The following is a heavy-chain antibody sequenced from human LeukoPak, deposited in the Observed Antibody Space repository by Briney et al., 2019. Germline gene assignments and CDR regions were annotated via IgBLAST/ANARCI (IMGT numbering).Heavy chain of an antibody. J-gene: IGHJ4*02. CDR2: ISSSSGTI. V-gene: IGHV3-48*04. CDR1: GFTVSSNY. Sequence: GGSLRLSCAASGFTVSSNYMSWVRQAPGKGLEWVSYISSSSGTIYYADSVKGRFTIARDNAKNSLYLQMNSLRAEDTAVYYCARARPVDYWGQGTLVTVSS. CDR3: ARARPVDY.